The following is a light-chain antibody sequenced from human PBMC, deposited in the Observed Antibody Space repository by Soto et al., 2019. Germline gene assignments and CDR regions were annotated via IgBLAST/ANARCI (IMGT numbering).Light chain of an antibody. CDR2: DAS. V-gene: IGKV1-5*01. CDR1: QSISSW. Sequence: DIQMTQSPSTLSASVGARVTITCRASQSISSWLAWYQQKPGKAPKLLIYDASSLESGVPSRFSGSGSGTEFTLTISSLQPDDVATYYCQQYNSYSLTFGGGTKVEIK. CDR3: QQYNSYSLT. J-gene: IGKJ4*01.